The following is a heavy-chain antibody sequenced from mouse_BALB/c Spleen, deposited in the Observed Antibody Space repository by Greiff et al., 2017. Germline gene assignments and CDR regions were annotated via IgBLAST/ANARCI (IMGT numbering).Heavy chain of an antibody. CDR2: ISNGGGST. CDR1: GFTFSSYT. CDR3: ARHGYGNYLFDY. D-gene: IGHD2-10*02. J-gene: IGHJ2*01. V-gene: IGHV5-12-2*01. Sequence: EVKLMESGGGLVQPGGSLKLSCAASGFTFSSYTMSWVRQTPEKRLEWVAYISNGGGSTYYPDTVKGRFTISRDNAKNTLYLQMSSLKSEDTAMYYCARHGYGNYLFDYWGQGTTLTVSS.